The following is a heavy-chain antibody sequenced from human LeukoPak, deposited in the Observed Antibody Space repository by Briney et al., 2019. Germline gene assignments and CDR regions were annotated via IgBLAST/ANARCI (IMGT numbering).Heavy chain of an antibody. Sequence: SETLSLTCTVSGGSISSSSYYWGWIRQPPGKGLEWIVSIYYSGSTYYNPSLKSRVTVSVDTSKNQFSLRPTSVTAADTAVYYCARHPYSTSRPAYYFDYWGQGTLVTVSS. V-gene: IGHV4-39*01. CDR2: IYYSGST. CDR3: ARHPYSTSRPAYYFDY. J-gene: IGHJ4*02. CDR1: GGSISSSSYY. D-gene: IGHD6-13*01.